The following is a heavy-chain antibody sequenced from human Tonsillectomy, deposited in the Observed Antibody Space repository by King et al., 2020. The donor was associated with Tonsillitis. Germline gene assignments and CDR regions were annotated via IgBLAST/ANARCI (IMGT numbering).Heavy chain of an antibody. V-gene: IGHV4-39*01. Sequence: QLQESGPGLVKPSETLSLTCTVSGGSISSSSYYWGWIRQPPGKGLEWIGSIYYSGSTYYNPSLKSRVTISVDTSKNQFSLKLSSVTAADTAVYYCSRHIVVVPAAVDYWGQGTLVTVSS. CDR3: SRHIVVVPAAVDY. CDR1: GGSISSSSYY. CDR2: IYYSGST. J-gene: IGHJ4*02. D-gene: IGHD2-2*01.